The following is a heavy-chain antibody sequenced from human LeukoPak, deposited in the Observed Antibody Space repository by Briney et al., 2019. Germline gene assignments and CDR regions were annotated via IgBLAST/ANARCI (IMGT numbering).Heavy chain of an antibody. D-gene: IGHD3-9*01. J-gene: IGHJ4*02. CDR1: GFTFSDYY. CDR2: ISSSGSTI. V-gene: IGHV3-11*01. Sequence: KPGGSLRLSCAASGFTFSDYYMGWIRQAPGKGLEWVSYISSSGSTIYYADSVKGRFTISRDNAKNSLYLQMNSLRAEDTAVYYCAREYYDILTGYYMPLDYWGQGTLVTVSS. CDR3: AREYYDILTGYYMPLDY.